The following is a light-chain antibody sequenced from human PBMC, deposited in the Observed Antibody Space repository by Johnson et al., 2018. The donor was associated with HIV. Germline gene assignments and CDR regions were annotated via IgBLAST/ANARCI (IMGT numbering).Light chain of an antibody. V-gene: IGLV1-51*01. CDR3: GTWDTSLSVYV. J-gene: IGLJ1*01. CDR1: SSNIGNNY. CDR2: DNN. Sequence: QSVLTQPPSVSAAPGQKVTISCSGSSSNIGNNYVSWYQQLPGTAPKLLIYDNNKRPSGIPDRFSGSKSGTSATLGITGLTTGDEADYYCGTWDTSLSVYVFGTGTKVTVL.